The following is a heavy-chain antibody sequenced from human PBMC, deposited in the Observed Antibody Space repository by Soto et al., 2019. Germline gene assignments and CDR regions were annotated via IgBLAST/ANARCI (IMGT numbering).Heavy chain of an antibody. Sequence: EVQLVESGGGLVQPGGSLRLSCAASEFTFSGRSVHWVRQASGKGLVWVSGIDKVGTDSTYADSVKGRLTRSRDNAKNTVYLQMNSLRVEDTAVYYCARGWFGPDVWGKGTTVTVSS. CDR2: IDKVGTDS. CDR3: ARGWFGPDV. V-gene: IGHV3-74*01. D-gene: IGHD3-10*01. CDR1: EFTFSGRS. J-gene: IGHJ6*03.